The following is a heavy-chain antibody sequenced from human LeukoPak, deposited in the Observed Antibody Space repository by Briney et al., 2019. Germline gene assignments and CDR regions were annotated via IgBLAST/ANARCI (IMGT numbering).Heavy chain of an antibody. CDR1: GGSFSGYY. CDR2: INHSGST. J-gene: IGHJ4*02. D-gene: IGHD6-19*01. V-gene: IGHV4-34*01. CDR3: ARARSHSSGWNF. Sequence: SETLSLTCAVYGGSFSGYYWSWIRQPPGKGLEWIGEINHSGSTNYNPSLTSRVTISVDTSKNQFSLKLSSVTAADTAVYYCARARSHSSGWNFWGQGTLVTVSS.